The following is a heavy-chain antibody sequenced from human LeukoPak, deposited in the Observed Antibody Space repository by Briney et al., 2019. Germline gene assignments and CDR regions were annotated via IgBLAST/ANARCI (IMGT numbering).Heavy chain of an antibody. D-gene: IGHD4-17*01. CDR1: GFTFSSYA. J-gene: IGHJ4*02. Sequence: GGSLRLSCAASGFTFSSYAMSWVRQAPGKGLEWVSAISGSGGSTYYADSVKGRFTISRDNSKNTLYLQMNSLRAEDTAVYYCASGDYGDSLFDYWGQGTLVTVSS. V-gene: IGHV3-23*01. CDR3: ASGDYGDSLFDY. CDR2: ISGSGGST.